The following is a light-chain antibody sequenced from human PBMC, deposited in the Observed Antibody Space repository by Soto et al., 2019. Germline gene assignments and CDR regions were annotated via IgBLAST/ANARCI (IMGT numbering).Light chain of an antibody. CDR1: QSVSNN. Sequence: EIVMTQSPATLSVSPGERATLSCRASQSVSNNLAWYQQKPGQAPRLLIYHASTRATGIPARFSGSGSGTEFTLTISSLQSADFAVYYCHQYNKWPLTSGGGTKVEIK. V-gene: IGKV3-15*01. CDR2: HAS. J-gene: IGKJ4*01. CDR3: HQYNKWPLT.